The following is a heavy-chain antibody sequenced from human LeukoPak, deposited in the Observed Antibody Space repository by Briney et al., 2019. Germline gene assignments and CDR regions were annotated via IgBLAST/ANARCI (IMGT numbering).Heavy chain of an antibody. D-gene: IGHD3-3*02. CDR1: GFTFSSYA. CDR3: ARDPGSSIWMGFDY. Sequence: GGSLGLSCAASGFTFSSYAMSWVRQAPGKGLEWVANIKSDGSEKYYVDSVKGRFTISRDNAKNSLYLQMNSLRAEDTAVYFCARDPGSSIWMGFDYGGQGTLVTVSS. V-gene: IGHV3-7*01. J-gene: IGHJ4*02. CDR2: IKSDGSEK.